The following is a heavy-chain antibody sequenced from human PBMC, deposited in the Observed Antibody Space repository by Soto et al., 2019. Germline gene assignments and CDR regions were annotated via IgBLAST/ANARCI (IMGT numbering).Heavy chain of an antibody. Sequence: GASVKVSCKASGYTFTSYGISWVRQAPGQGLEWMGWISAYNGNTNYAQKLQGRVTMTTDTSTSTAYMEPRSLRSDDTAVYYCARDRNYRVYSNYEDWFDPWGQGTLVTVSS. CDR1: GYTFTSYG. CDR3: ARDRNYRVYSNYEDWFDP. CDR2: ISAYNGNT. V-gene: IGHV1-18*01. D-gene: IGHD4-4*01. J-gene: IGHJ5*02.